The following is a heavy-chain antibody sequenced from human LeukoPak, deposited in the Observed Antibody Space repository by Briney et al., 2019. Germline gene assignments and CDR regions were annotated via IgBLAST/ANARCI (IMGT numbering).Heavy chain of an antibody. J-gene: IGHJ4*02. Sequence: PGGSLRLSCAASGFTFSTCGMHWVRQAPGKGLEWVAVIWYDGSDQYYADSVKGRFTISRDNSKDTLYLQMNSLRAEDTAVYYCASLIGHTDYYDSSGYSSPSDSWGQGTLVTVSS. D-gene: IGHD3-22*01. V-gene: IGHV3-33*01. CDR3: ASLIGHTDYYDSSGYSSPSDS. CDR2: IWYDGSDQ. CDR1: GFTFSTCG.